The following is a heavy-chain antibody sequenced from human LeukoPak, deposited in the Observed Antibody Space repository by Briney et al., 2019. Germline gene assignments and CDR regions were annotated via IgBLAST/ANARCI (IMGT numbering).Heavy chain of an antibody. J-gene: IGHJ5*02. CDR2: IIPIFGTA. V-gene: IGHV1-69*05. D-gene: IGHD2-2*02. Sequence: ASVKVSCKASGGTFSSYAISWVRQAPGQGLEWMGGIIPIFGTANYAQKFQGRVTITTDESTSTAYMELSSLRSEDTAVYYCARRRTYCSSTSCYTGAPFWFDPWGQGTLVTVSS. CDR3: ARRRTYCSSTSCYTGAPFWFDP. CDR1: GGTFSSYA.